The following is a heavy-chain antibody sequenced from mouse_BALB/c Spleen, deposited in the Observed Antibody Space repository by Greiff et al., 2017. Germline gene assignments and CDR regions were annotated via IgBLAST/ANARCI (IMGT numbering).Heavy chain of an antibody. V-gene: IGHV1S127*01. J-gene: IGHJ3*01. D-gene: IGHD4-1*01. CDR3: TRPGTWGVAY. CDR1: GYTFTSYW. CDR2: IDPSDSYT. Sequence: VQLQQPGAELVKPGASVKMSCKASGYTFTSYWMHWVKQRPGQGLEWIAVIDPSDSYTSYNQKFKGKATLTVDTSSSTAYMQLSSLTSEDSAVYYCTRPGTWGVAYWGQGTLVTVSA.